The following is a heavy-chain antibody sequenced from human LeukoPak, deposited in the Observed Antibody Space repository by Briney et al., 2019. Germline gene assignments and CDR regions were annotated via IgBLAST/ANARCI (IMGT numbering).Heavy chain of an antibody. D-gene: IGHD5/OR15-5a*01. V-gene: IGHV3-74*03. CDR2: ISDDGSIT. Sequence: GGSLRLSCAASGFTFSRDWMHWVRQAPGKGLVWVPRISDDGSITTYADSVQGRFTISRDNAKSTVFLQMNSLRVEDTAVYFCVRRYYEYNVYDRHLDFWGQGILVTVSS. J-gene: IGHJ4*02. CDR3: VRRYYEYNVYDRHLDF. CDR1: GFTFSRDW.